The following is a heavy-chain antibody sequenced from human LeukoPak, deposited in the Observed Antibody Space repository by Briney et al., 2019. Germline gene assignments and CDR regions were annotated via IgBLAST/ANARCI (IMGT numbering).Heavy chain of an antibody. CDR3: ARDPYYYGSGSYRWFDP. V-gene: IGHV4-4*07. CDR2: IHISGNT. Sequence: SETLSLTCTVSGDSITNYYWSWIRQPAGKGLEWIGRIHISGNTNYNPSLKSRVTMSVDTSMNQFSLKLSSVTAADTAVYYCARDPYYYGSGSYRWFDPWGQGTLVTVSS. D-gene: IGHD3-10*01. CDR1: GDSITNYY. J-gene: IGHJ5*02.